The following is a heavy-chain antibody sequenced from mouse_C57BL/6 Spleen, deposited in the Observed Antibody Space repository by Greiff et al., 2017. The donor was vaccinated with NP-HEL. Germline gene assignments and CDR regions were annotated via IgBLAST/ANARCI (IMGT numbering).Heavy chain of an antibody. CDR1: GYTFTSYW. CDR2: IDPSDSET. Sequence: VQLQQPGAELVRPGSSVKLSCKASGYTFTSYWMHWVKQRPIQGLEWIGNIDPSDSETHYNQKFKDKATLTVDKSSSTAYMQLSSLTSDDSAVYYCARRLGPFYYAMDYWGQGTSVTVSS. D-gene: IGHD4-1*01. CDR3: ARRLGPFYYAMDY. J-gene: IGHJ4*01. V-gene: IGHV1-52*01.